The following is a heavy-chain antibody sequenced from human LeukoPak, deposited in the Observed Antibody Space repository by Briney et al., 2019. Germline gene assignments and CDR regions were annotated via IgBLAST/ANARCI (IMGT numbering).Heavy chain of an antibody. J-gene: IGHJ4*02. CDR2: ITNSGNSK. CDR3: ARAHGGNSDED. CDR1: EFTFSSYS. Sequence: GGSLRLSCAASEFTFSSYSMNWVRQAPGKGLEWVSYITNSGNSKSYADSVKGRFTISRDNTKNSLYLQMNGLRAEDTAVYYCARAHGGNSDEDWGQGTLVTVSS. D-gene: IGHD4-23*01. V-gene: IGHV3-48*01.